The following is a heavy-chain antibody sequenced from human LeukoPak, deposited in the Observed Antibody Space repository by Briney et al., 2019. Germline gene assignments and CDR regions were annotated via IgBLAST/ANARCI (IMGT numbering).Heavy chain of an antibody. D-gene: IGHD2-15*01. Sequence: SVKVSCKASGGTFSSYAISWVRQAPGQGLEWMGGIIPIFGTANYAQKFQGRVTITADKSTSTAYMELSSLRSEDTAVYYCARDGYCSGGICYPNWFDPWGQGILVTVSS. J-gene: IGHJ5*02. CDR1: GGTFSSYA. V-gene: IGHV1-69*06. CDR2: IIPIFGTA. CDR3: ARDGYCSGGICYPNWFDP.